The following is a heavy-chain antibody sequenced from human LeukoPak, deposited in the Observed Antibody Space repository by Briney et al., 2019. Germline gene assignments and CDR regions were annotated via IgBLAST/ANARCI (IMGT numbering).Heavy chain of an antibody. J-gene: IGHJ4*02. CDR3: GGLAVFDY. CDR2: IRYDGSNK. Sequence: GGSLRLSCVASGFTFSNYGMHWARQAPGKGLEWVTFIRYDGSNKYYAGSVKGRFTISRDNSKNTLYLQMNSLRAEDTAVYYCGGLAVFDYWGQGTLVTVSS. V-gene: IGHV3-30*02. D-gene: IGHD2-15*01. CDR1: GFTFSNYG.